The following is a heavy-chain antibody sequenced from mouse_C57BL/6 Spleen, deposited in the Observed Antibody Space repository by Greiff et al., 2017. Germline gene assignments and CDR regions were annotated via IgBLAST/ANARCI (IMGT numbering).Heavy chain of an antibody. CDR2: ISSGGSYT. J-gene: IGHJ3*01. CDR3: AIHDYYGGSTWFAY. V-gene: IGHV5-6*01. CDR1: GFTFSSYG. Sequence: EVMLVESGGDLVKPGGSLTLSCAASGFTFSSYGMSWVRQTPDKRLEWVATISSGGSYTYYPASVKGRFTISRDNVKNTLYLQMSSLKSENTAIYYCAIHDYYGGSTWFAYWGQGTLVTVSA. D-gene: IGHD1-1*01.